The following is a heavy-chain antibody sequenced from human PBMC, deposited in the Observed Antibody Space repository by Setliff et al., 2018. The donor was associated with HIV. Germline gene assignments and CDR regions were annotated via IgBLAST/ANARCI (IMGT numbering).Heavy chain of an antibody. V-gene: IGHV3-53*01. CDR2: IYSGGST. D-gene: IGHD3-22*01. J-gene: IGHJ4*02. CDR3: SGWKGDYYDSSGINGY. CDR1: GFTVSSNY. Sequence: PGGSLRLSCAASGFTVSSNYMNWVRQAPGKGLEWVSIIYSGGSTYYADSVKGRFTISRDNSKNTAYLQMNSLKTDDTAMYYCSGWKGDYYDSSGINGYWGQGTLVTVSS.